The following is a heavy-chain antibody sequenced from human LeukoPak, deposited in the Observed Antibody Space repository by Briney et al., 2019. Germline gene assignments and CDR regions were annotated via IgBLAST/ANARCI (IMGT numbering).Heavy chain of an antibody. V-gene: IGHV4-59*08. CDR2: TYYSGST. Sequence: PSETLSLTCTVSGGSISSYYWSWIRQPPGKGLEWIGYTYYSGSTNYNPSLKSRVTISVDTSKNQFSLKLSSVTAADTAVYYCARMPDRPYYFDYWGQGTLVTVSS. CDR1: GGSISSYY. D-gene: IGHD2-2*01. J-gene: IGHJ4*02. CDR3: ARMPDRPYYFDY.